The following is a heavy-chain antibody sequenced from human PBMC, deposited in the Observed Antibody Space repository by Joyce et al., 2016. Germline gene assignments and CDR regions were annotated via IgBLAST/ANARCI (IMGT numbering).Heavy chain of an antibody. D-gene: IGHD3-10*01. J-gene: IGHJ6*03. CDR3: ARVNDGGGFKGGRRIHYYYMDV. Sequence: QVQLQESGPGLVKPSETLSLTCTVSGGSISSNYWSWIRPPPGRGLEWIGYIYYTGRTNYTPSLKSRVTISVDTSKKQFSLKLSSVTAADTAVYYCARVNDGGGFKGGRRIHYYYMDVWGKGTTVTVSS. CDR2: IYYTGRT. V-gene: IGHV4-59*01. CDR1: GGSISSNY.